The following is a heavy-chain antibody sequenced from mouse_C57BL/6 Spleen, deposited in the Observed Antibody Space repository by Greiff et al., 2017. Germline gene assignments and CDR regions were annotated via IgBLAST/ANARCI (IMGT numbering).Heavy chain of an antibody. V-gene: IGHV1-69*01. J-gene: IGHJ1*03. CDR3: AGYYYGSSYGYFDV. D-gene: IGHD1-1*01. CDR1: GYTFTSYW. Sequence: QVQLQQPGAELVMPGASVKLSCKASGYTFTSYWMHWVKQRPGQGLEWIGEIDPSDSYTNYNQKFKGKSTLTVDKSSSTAYMQLSSLTSEDSAVYDCAGYYYGSSYGYFDVWGTGTTVTVSS. CDR2: IDPSDSYT.